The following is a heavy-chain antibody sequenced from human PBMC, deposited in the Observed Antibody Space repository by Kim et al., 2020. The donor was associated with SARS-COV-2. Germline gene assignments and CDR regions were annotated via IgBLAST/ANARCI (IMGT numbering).Heavy chain of an antibody. D-gene: IGHD2-2*01. J-gene: IGHJ3*02. Sequence: ASVKVSCKASGYTFTSYAMHWVRQAPVQRLEWMGWINAGNGNTKYSQKFQGRVTITRDTSASTAYMELSSLRSEDTAVYYCASGVVVPAAYDAFDIWGQGTMVTVSS. CDR3: ASGVVVPAAYDAFDI. CDR1: GYTFTSYA. V-gene: IGHV1-3*01. CDR2: INAGNGNT.